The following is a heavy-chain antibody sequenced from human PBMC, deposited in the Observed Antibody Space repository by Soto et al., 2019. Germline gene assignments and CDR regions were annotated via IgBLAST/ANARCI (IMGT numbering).Heavy chain of an antibody. CDR2: ISTYNGNT. CDR3: SREYCANGVCYLPDY. J-gene: IGHJ4*02. D-gene: IGHD2-8*01. CDR1: GYTFTTYG. Sequence: QVQLVQSGAEVKKPGASVKVSCKASGYTFTTYGISWVRQAPGQGLEWMGWISTYNGNTYYTQKLQGSVTMTTDTSTNTAYTELTSLKSDDTAVYYCSREYCANGVCYLPDYWGQGTLVTVSS. V-gene: IGHV1-18*01.